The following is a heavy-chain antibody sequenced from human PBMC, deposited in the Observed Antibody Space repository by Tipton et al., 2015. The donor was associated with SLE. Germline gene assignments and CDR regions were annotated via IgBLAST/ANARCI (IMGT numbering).Heavy chain of an antibody. CDR1: GYTFTSYD. Sequence: QSGPEVKKPGASVKVSCKASGYTFTSYDINWVRQATGQGLEWMGWMNPNSGNTGYAQKFQGRVTMTRNTSISTGYMELSSLRSEDTAVYYCARAQGTSYYYYYMDVWGKGTTVTVSS. D-gene: IGHD2-2*01. CDR2: MNPNSGNT. V-gene: IGHV1-8*01. CDR3: ARAQGTSYYYYYMDV. J-gene: IGHJ6*03.